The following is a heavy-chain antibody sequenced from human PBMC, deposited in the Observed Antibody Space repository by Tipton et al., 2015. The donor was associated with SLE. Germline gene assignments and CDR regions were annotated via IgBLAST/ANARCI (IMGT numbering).Heavy chain of an antibody. CDR1: GYSFASYW. D-gene: IGHD3-22*01. CDR3: GRLSDNSGWGDFEY. V-gene: IGHV5-51*03. CDR2: IYPGDSDT. Sequence: VQLVQSGAELKKPGESLQISCKASGYSFASYWIAWVRQKPGKGLEWMGLIYPGDSDTTYTPSFEGQVTMSVDKSIATAYLKWGSLKASDTAVYYCGRLSDNSGWGDFEYWGQGTLVTVSS. J-gene: IGHJ4*02.